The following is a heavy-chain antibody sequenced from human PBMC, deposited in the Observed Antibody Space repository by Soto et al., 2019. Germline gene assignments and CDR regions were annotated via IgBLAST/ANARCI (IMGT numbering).Heavy chain of an antibody. CDR1: GFTFSSYW. D-gene: IGHD3-22*01. V-gene: IGHV3-7*03. CDR3: ARDRARSYYYDSSGLAGLDY. Sequence: GGSLRLSCAASGFTFSSYWMSWVRQAPGKGLEWVANIKQDGSEKYYVDSVKGRFTISRDNAKNSLYLQMNSLRAEDTAVYYCARDRARSYYYDSSGLAGLDYWGQGTL. CDR2: IKQDGSEK. J-gene: IGHJ4*02.